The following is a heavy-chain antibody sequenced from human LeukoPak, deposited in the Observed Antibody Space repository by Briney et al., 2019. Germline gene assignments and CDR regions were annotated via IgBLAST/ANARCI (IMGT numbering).Heavy chain of an antibody. CDR3: ARELPGIAVYYP. J-gene: IGHJ5*02. CDR2: IYYSGST. D-gene: IGHD6-13*01. V-gene: IGHV4-59*01. CDR1: GGSISSYY. Sequence: SETLSLTCTVSGGSISSYYWSWIRQPPGKGLEWIGYIYYSGSTNYNPSLKSRVTISVDTSKNQFSLKLSSVIAADTAVYYCARELPGIAVYYPWGQGTLATVSS.